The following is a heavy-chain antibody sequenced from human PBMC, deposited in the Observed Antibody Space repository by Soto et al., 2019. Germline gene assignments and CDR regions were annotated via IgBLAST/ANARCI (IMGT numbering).Heavy chain of an antibody. Sequence: QVQLVQSGAEVKKPGSSVKVSCKASGGTFSSYAISWVRQAPGQGLEWMGGIIPIFGTANYAQKFQGRVTIAADESTSTAYMELSSVRSEDTAVYYCARLYCRSTSCDGGWVDWFGRWGQGTLVTVSS. CDR1: GGTFSSYA. J-gene: IGHJ5*02. V-gene: IGHV1-69*01. CDR2: IIPIFGTA. CDR3: ARLYCRSTSCDGGWVDWFGR. D-gene: IGHD2-2*01.